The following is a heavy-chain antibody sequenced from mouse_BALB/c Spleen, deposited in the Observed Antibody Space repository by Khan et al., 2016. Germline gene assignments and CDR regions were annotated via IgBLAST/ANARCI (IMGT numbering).Heavy chain of an antibody. CDR2: IDPYYGGT. CDR3: ARGYAAWFAY. CDR1: GYSFTGYN. V-gene: IGHV1S135*01. Sequence: VRLQQSGPELEKPGASVKISCKASGYSFTGYNMNWVKQSNGESLEWIGNIDPYYGGTRYNQKFKGKATLTVDKSSSTAYMQLKSLTSEDSAVYDCARGYAAWFAYWGQGTLVTVSA. D-gene: IGHD2-14*01. J-gene: IGHJ3*01.